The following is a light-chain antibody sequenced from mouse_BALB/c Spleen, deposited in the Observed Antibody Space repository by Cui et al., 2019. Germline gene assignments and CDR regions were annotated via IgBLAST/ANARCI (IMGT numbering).Light chain of an antibody. CDR1: NSISKD. CDR3: QQHNEYPLT. J-gene: IGKJ5*01. Sequence: DVQRTQSPSYPAVFPGETITINCRASNSISKDLAWYQEKPGKTNKLLIYSGSTLQSGIPSRFSGSGSGTDFTLTISSLEPEDFAMYYCQQHNEYPLTFGAGTKLELK. V-gene: IGKV16-104*01. CDR2: SGS.